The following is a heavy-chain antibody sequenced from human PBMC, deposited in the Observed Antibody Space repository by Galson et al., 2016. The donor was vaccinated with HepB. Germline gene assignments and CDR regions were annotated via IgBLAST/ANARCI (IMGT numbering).Heavy chain of an antibody. CDR2: INWNGGST. V-gene: IGHV3-20*04. CDR3: ARGSGSGSSRFRFYFYMDM. J-gene: IGHJ6*03. CDR1: GFTFDDYG. D-gene: IGHD3-10*01. Sequence: SLRLSCAASGFTFDDYGMSWVRQAPGKGLEWVSGINWNGGSTGYADSVKGRFTISRDNAKNSLYLQMNSLRAEDTALYYCARGSGSGSSRFRFYFYMDMWGKGTTVTVSS.